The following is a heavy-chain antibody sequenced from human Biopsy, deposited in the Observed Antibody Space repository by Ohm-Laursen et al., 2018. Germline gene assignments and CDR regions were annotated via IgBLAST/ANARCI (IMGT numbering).Heavy chain of an antibody. Sequence: SLRLSCAASGFGVNTYGMHWVRQGPGEGLEWVAVTSYDGNKKYFADSVKGRFTISRDNSKSTLYLQMNSLRAEDTAVYYCANSIVPIYYDVTGEGAFDVWGQGTMVTVSS. CDR2: TSYDGNKK. D-gene: IGHD3-16*01. CDR1: GFGVNTYG. V-gene: IGHV3-30*18. J-gene: IGHJ3*01. CDR3: ANSIVPIYYDVTGEGAFDV.